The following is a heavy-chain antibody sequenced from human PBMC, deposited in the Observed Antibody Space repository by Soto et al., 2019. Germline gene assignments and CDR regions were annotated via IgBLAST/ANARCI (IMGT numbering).Heavy chain of an antibody. Sequence: QVQLQESGPGLVKPSQTLSLTCTVSVCSIGSGDYYWSWIRQPPGKGLEWIGDIYYSGSTYYNPSSTSRVTISVDTSKNHFSLKLSSVTASDTAVYYCAGAAAGADYWGQGTLVTVSS. CDR3: AGAAAGADY. V-gene: IGHV4-30-4*01. J-gene: IGHJ4*02. CDR1: VCSIGSGDYY. CDR2: IYYSGST. D-gene: IGHD6-13*01.